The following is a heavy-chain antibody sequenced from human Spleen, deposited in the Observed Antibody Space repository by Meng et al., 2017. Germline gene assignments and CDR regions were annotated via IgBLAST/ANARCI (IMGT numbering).Heavy chain of an antibody. CDR3: ARDSLLIDGYMAPDY. CDR2: IWYDGSNE. CDR1: GFTFRSYG. Sequence: GESLKISCAASGFTFRSYGMHWVRQAPGKGLEWVAIIWYDGSNEDYADDVKGRFTISRDNSKNTVYLHMSSLRVEDTAVYFCARDSLLIDGYMAPDYWGQGTQVTFDS. D-gene: IGHD2/OR15-2a*01. J-gene: IGHJ4*02. V-gene: IGHV3-33*01.